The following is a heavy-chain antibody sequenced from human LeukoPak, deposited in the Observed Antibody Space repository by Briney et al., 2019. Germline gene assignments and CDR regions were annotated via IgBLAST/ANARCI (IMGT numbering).Heavy chain of an antibody. V-gene: IGHV3-11*03. CDR2: ISSSSTYT. D-gene: IGHD3-16*01. Sequence: GGSLRLSCAVSGFTFSDYYMTWIRQAPGKGLEWVSYISSSSTYTNYADSVKGRFTISRDNAKNSLYLQMNSLRGEDTAVYYCAKHGPNVFDFWGQGTLVTVSS. CDR1: GFTFSDYY. J-gene: IGHJ4*02. CDR3: AKHGPNVFDF.